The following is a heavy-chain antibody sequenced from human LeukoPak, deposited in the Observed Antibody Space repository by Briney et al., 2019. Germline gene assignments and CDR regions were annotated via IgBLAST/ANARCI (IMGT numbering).Heavy chain of an antibody. D-gene: IGHD1-14*01. Sequence: SETLSLTCAVSGYSISSSNWWGRIRQPPGKGLEWIGYIYYDGSIYYNPSLRSRLTMSVDTSKNQFSLRLNSVTAVDTAVYYCARKPDSKNWFDPWGQGTLVIVSS. J-gene: IGHJ5*02. CDR1: GYSISSSNW. V-gene: IGHV4-28*05. CDR2: IYYDGSI. CDR3: ARKPDSKNWFDP.